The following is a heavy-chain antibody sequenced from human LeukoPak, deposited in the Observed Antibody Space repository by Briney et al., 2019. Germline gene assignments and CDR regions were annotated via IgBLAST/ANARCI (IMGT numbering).Heavy chain of an antibody. CDR3: ARDRVVVPAARDNDY. CDR2: INPNSGGT. J-gene: IGHJ4*02. V-gene: IGHV1-2*02. D-gene: IGHD2-2*01. CDR1: GYTFTGYY. Sequence: GASVKVSCKASGYTFTGYYMHWVRQAPGQGLEWMGWINPNSGGTNYAQKFQGRVTMTRDTSISTAYMELSRLRSDDTAVYYCARDRVVVPAARDNDYWGQGTLVTVSS.